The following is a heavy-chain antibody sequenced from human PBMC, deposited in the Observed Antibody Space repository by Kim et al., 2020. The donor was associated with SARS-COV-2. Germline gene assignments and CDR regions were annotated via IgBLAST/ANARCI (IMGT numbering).Heavy chain of an antibody. D-gene: IGHD2-8*01. V-gene: IGHV3-66*01. CDR1: GFNVSRRF. CDR2: IYSDGRT. Sequence: GGSLRLSCAASGFNVSRRFMSWVRQAPGKGLEWVSGIYSDGRTYYPDSVKGRFTISRDNSENTLFLQMNSLRAEDTAVYYCARDDANGNEFDYWGQGTLV. CDR3: ARDDANGNEFDY. J-gene: IGHJ4*02.